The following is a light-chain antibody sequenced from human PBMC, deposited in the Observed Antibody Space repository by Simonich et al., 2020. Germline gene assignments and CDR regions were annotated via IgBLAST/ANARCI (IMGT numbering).Light chain of an antibody. Sequence: QSALTQPASVSGSPGQSITISCTETSSDVGGYNYVSWYQQHPGKAPKLMIYDVSKRPSGVSNRFSGSKSGNTASLTISGLQAEDEADYYCSSYTSSSTTVFGGGTKLTVL. V-gene: IGLV2-14*01. J-gene: IGLJ3*02. CDR1: SSDVGGYNY. CDR3: SSYTSSSTTV. CDR2: DVS.